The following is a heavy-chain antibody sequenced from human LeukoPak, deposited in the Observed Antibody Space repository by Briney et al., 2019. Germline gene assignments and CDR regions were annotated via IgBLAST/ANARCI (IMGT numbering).Heavy chain of an antibody. CDR2: IYYTGNT. D-gene: IGHD5-12*01. Sequence: PSETLSLTCTVSGVSIITSNSYWGWIRQPPGKGLEWIGSIYYTGNTYYNASLKSQVSISIDTSKNQFSLKLSSVTAADTAVYYCARASGWLRIERFDYWGQGTLVTVSS. V-gene: IGHV4-39*07. CDR3: ARASGWLRIERFDY. J-gene: IGHJ4*02. CDR1: GVSIITSNSY.